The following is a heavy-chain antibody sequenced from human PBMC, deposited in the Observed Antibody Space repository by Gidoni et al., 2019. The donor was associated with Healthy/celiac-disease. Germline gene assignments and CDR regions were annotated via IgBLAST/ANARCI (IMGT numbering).Heavy chain of an antibody. D-gene: IGHD6-19*01. J-gene: IGHJ4*02. CDR3: ARDPPWGVAVAGGDGY. Sequence: QVQLVQSGAEVKKPGASVTVSCKASGYTFTSYAMHWVRQAPGQRLEWMGWINAGNGNTKYSQKFQGRVTITRDTSASTAYMELSSLRSEDTAVYYCARDPPWGVAVAGGDGYWGQGTLVTVSS. CDR2: INAGNGNT. V-gene: IGHV1-3*01. CDR1: GYTFTSYA.